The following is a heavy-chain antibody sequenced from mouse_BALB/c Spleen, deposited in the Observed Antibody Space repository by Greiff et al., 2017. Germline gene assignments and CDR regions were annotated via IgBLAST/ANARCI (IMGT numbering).Heavy chain of an antibody. CDR3: AREEDYDAWFAY. J-gene: IGHJ3*01. CDR2: IDPANGNT. V-gene: IGHV14-3*02. Sequence: EVQLQQSGAELVKPGASVKLSCTASGFNIKDTYMHWVKQRPEQGLEWIGRIDPANGNTKYDPKFQGQATITADTSSNTAYLQLSSLTSEDTAVYYCAREEDYDAWFAYWGQGTLVTVSA. D-gene: IGHD2-4*01. CDR1: GFNIKDTY.